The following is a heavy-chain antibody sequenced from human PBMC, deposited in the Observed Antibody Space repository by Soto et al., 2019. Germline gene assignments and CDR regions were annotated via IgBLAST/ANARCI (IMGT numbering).Heavy chain of an antibody. CDR3: ARVRGGLHLGEWYFDY. D-gene: IGHD3-16*01. Sequence: QVQLVQSGAEVKKPGASVKVSCKASGYTFTSYGISWVRQAPGQGLEWMGWISAYNGNTNYAQKLQGRVTMTTDTSTSTDYMELRSLRSDDTAVYYCARVRGGLHLGEWYFDYWGQGTLVTVSS. CDR2: ISAYNGNT. CDR1: GYTFTSYG. J-gene: IGHJ4*02. V-gene: IGHV1-18*01.